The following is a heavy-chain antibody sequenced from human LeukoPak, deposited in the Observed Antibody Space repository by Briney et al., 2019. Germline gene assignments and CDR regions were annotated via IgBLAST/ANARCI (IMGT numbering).Heavy chain of an antibody. J-gene: IGHJ4*02. V-gene: IGHV1-2*02. CDR3: ARPAVVTSAMDLEY. CDR2: INPNSGGT. D-gene: IGHD2-2*01. CDR1: GYNFYGYF. Sequence: ASVKVSCKASGYNFYGYFIHWVRQAPGLGLEWMGWINPNSGGTNYAQQFQGRVTMTRDTSSSIVYMELSSLGSDDTAMYYCARPAVVTSAMDLEYWGQGTLVSVSS.